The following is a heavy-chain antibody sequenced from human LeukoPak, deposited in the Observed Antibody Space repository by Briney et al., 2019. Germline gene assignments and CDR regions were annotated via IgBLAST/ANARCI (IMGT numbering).Heavy chain of an antibody. Sequence: ASVKVSCKASGYTFTGYYMHWVRQAPGQGLEWMGWINPNSGGTNYAQKFQGRVTMTRDTSISTAYMELSRLRSDDTAVYYCARVYPVYYGMDVWGQGTTATVSS. CDR1: GYTFTGYY. V-gene: IGHV1-2*02. D-gene: IGHD2-8*01. J-gene: IGHJ6*02. CDR3: ARVYPVYYGMDV. CDR2: INPNSGGT.